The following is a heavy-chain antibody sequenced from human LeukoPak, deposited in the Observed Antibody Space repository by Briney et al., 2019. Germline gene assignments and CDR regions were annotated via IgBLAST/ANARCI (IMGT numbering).Heavy chain of an antibody. Sequence: SETLSLTCAVSGGSISSSNWWSWVRQPPGKGLEWIGEIYHSGSTNYNPSLKSRVTISVDKSKNQFSLKLSSVTAADTAVYYCARDRGDFPTQDAFDIWGQGTMVTVSS. CDR2: IYHSGST. J-gene: IGHJ3*02. V-gene: IGHV4-4*02. D-gene: IGHD3-3*01. CDR3: ARDRGDFPTQDAFDI. CDR1: GGSISSSNW.